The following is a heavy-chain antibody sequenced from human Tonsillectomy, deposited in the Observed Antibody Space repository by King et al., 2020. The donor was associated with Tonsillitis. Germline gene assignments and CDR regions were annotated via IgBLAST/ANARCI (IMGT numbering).Heavy chain of an antibody. J-gene: IGHJ3*02. CDR3: ARGVYGGAFDI. Sequence: VQLVESGGGVVQSGRSLRLSCAAAGFAFNSFSMQWVRQAPGKGLECVALISYDGGNKKYADSVKGRFTISRDNSKNTLDLQMNTLRPEDTAVYYCARGVYGGAFDIWGQGTKDTVSS. V-gene: IGHV3-30*03. D-gene: IGHD4-23*01. CDR2: ISYDGGNK. CDR1: GFAFNSFS.